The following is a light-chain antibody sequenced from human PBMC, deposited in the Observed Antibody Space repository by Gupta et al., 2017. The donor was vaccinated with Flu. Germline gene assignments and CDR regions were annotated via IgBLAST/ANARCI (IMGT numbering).Light chain of an antibody. V-gene: IGKV1-5*03. CDR1: QSISSW. J-gene: IGKJ4*01. CDR2: GAS. CDR3: HHYHSYPLT. Sequence: DIQMTQSPSTLSAFVGDRVTITCRASQSISSWLAWYQEKPGTAPKLLIYGASSLEGGVPSRFSGSGSGTEFTLTISSLQPDDFATYYCHHYHSYPLTFGGGTKVEIK.